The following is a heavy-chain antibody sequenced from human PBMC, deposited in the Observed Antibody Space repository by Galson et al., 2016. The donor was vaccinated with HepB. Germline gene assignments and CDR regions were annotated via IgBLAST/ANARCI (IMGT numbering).Heavy chain of an antibody. CDR2: IGTAGDT. CDR3: ARGGLGYCSGGSCSLGDYGMDV. CDR1: GFTYSSYD. D-gene: IGHD2-15*01. V-gene: IGHV3-13*01. J-gene: IGHJ6*02. Sequence: SLRLSCAASGFTYSSYDMHWVRQATGRGLGWVSAIGTAGDTYYPGSVKGRFTIPRENAKNSLYLQMNTLRAEDTAVYYCARGGLGYCSGGSCSLGDYGMDVWGQGTTVTVSS.